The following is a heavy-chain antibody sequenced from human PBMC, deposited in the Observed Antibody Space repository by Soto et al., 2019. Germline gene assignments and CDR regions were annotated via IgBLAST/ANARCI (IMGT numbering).Heavy chain of an antibody. J-gene: IGHJ3*02. CDR1: GGTFSSYA. Sequence: QVQLVQSGAEVKKPGSSVKVSCKASGGTFSSYAISWVRQAPGQGLEWMGGIIPIFGTANYAQKFQGRVTITADESTSTSYMELSSLRSEDTAVYYCASAVYCSGGSCYTVYWCPGAFDIWGQGTMVTVSS. D-gene: IGHD2-15*01. V-gene: IGHV1-69*01. CDR2: IIPIFGTA. CDR3: ASAVYCSGGSCYTVYWCPGAFDI.